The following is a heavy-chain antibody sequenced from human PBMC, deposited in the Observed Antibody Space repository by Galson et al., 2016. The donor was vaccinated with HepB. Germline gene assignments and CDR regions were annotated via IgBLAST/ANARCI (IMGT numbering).Heavy chain of an antibody. J-gene: IGHJ3*02. CDR3: AKDQGVLRHFDWLTYDAFDM. CDR1: GFTFTNYG. CDR2: ISTNGINE. D-gene: IGHD3-9*01. V-gene: IGHV3-30*18. Sequence: SLRLSCAASGFTFTNYGMNWLRQAPGKGLEWVAVISTNGINEKYEDSVKGRFTVSRDNSKNTVDLQMNSLRPEDTAVYYCAKDQGVLRHFDWLTYDAFDMWGQGTMVTVSS.